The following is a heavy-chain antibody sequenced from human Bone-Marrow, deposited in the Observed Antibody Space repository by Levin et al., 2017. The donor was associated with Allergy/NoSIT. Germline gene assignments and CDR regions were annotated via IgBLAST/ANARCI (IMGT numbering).Heavy chain of an antibody. Sequence: ASVKVSCKASGYTFTGYYMHWVRQAPGQGLEWMGCINPNSGDTDYAQKFQGRVTMTRDTSISTAYMELSNLRFDDTAVYFCASAVGQDDDSDYWGQGTLVTVSS. J-gene: IGHJ4*02. CDR2: INPNSGDT. CDR1: GYTFTGYY. CDR3: ASAVGQDDDSDY. D-gene: IGHD3-16*01. V-gene: IGHV1-2*02.